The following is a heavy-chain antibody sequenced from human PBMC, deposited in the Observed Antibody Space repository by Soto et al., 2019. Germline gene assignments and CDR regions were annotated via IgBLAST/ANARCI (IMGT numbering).Heavy chain of an antibody. Sequence: QVQLVESGGGVVQPGRSQRLSCAASGFTFSSYGMHWVRQAPGKGLEWVAVISYDGSNKYYADSVKGRFTISRDNSKKTLYLQMNSLRAEDTAVYYCAKDVVVGATTGLGDYYYYYGMDVWGQGTTVTVSS. CDR2: ISYDGSNK. V-gene: IGHV3-30*18. D-gene: IGHD1-26*01. CDR1: GFTFSSYG. J-gene: IGHJ6*02. CDR3: AKDVVVGATTGLGDYYYYYGMDV.